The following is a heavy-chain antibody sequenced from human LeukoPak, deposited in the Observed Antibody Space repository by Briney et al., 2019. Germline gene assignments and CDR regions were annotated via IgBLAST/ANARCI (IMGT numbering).Heavy chain of an antibody. V-gene: IGHV4-39*01. CDR1: GDSISSYNYF. J-gene: IGHJ5*02. CDR2: IYYRGNT. D-gene: IGHD6-13*01. Sequence: PSETLSLTCTVSGDSISSYNYFWGWIRQPPGRGLEWVGSIYYRGNTYYNPSLKSRVTLSADTSKNQFSLKVTSVTAADTAVYYCARNKVAAGSDWFDPWGQGTLVTVSS. CDR3: ARNKVAAGSDWFDP.